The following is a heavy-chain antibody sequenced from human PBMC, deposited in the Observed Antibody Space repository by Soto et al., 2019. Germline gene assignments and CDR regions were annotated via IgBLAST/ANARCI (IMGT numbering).Heavy chain of an antibody. J-gene: IGHJ4*02. V-gene: IGHV4-31*03. CDR1: GGSISSGGYY. Sequence: QVQLQESGPGLVKPSQTLSLTCTVSGGSISSGGYYWSWIRQHPGKGLDWIGYIYYSGSTYYNPSLNSRVTISVDTSKHQSSLKLSSVTAAVTAVYYCARRYGGNFDYWGQGTLVTVSS. D-gene: IGHD2-15*01. CDR3: ARRYGGNFDY. CDR2: IYYSGST.